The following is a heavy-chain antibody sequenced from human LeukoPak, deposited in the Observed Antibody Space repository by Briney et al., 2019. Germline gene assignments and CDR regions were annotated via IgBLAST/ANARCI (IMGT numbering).Heavy chain of an antibody. CDR1: AYMFTGYY. CDR3: ARDDYGDYL. J-gene: IGHJ5*02. D-gene: IGHD4-17*01. CDR2: INPNTGDT. V-gene: IGHV1-2*02. Sequence: ASVKVSCKASAYMFTGYYVHWVRQAPGQGLEWMGWINPNTGDTNYAQKFQGRVTMTRDTSMSTAYMELTRLGSDDTAVYYCARDDYGDYLWGQGTLVTVSS.